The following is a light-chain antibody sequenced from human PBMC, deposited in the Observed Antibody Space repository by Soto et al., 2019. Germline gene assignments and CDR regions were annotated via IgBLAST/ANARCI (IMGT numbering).Light chain of an antibody. CDR1: QSVSSN. CDR2: SVS. Sequence: EIVMTQSPATLSVSPGERATLSCRASQSVSSNLAWYQQKPGQAPRLLIYSVSTRATGIPARFSGVVSGTEFTLTISSLQSEDFAVYYCQQYTSWPPKWTFGQGTKVEIK. V-gene: IGKV3-15*01. J-gene: IGKJ1*01. CDR3: QQYTSWPPKWT.